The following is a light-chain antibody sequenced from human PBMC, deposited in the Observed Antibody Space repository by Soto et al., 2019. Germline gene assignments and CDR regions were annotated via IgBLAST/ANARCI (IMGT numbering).Light chain of an antibody. Sequence: EIVLTQSPGTLSLSPGERATLSCRASQSVSSSYLAWYQQKPGQAPRLLIYGASSRATGIPDRFSGSGSGTDFTLTISSLHPDDFATYYCQQYNILSTFGQGTKVEIK. J-gene: IGKJ1*01. V-gene: IGKV3-20*01. CDR3: QQYNILST. CDR2: GAS. CDR1: QSVSSSY.